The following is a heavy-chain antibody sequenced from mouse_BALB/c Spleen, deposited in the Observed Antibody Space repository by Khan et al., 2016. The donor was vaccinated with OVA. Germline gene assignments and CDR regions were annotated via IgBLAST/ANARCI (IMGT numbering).Heavy chain of an antibody. CDR3: ARDFHYYGSRGALDY. CDR2: ISPSNAYT. Sequence: QVQLQQSGAELARPGASVKMSCKASGYTFTGYSMHWIKQRPGQGLEWIGYISPSNAYTNYNQKFKDKATLTADKSSSTAYMQLSGLTSEDSAVYYCARDFHYYGSRGALDYWGQGTSVTVSS. CDR1: GYTFTGYS. D-gene: IGHD1-1*01. J-gene: IGHJ4*01. V-gene: IGHV1-4*01.